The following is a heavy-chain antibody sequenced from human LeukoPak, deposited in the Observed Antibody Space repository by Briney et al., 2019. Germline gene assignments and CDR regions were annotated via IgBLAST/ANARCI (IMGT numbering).Heavy chain of an antibody. V-gene: IGHV4-59*01. CDR2: IYYSGST. D-gene: IGHD5-18*01. CDR1: GGSISSYY. CDR3: ASGYSSYGYYY. J-gene: IGHJ4*02. Sequence: SETLSLTCTVSGGSISSYYWSWIRQPQGKGLEWIGYIYYSGSTNYNPSLKSRVTISVDASKNQFSLKLSSVTAADTAVYYCASGYSSYGYYYWGQGTLVTVSS.